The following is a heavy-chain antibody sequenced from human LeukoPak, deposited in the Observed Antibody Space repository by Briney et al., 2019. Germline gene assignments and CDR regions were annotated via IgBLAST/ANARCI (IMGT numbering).Heavy chain of an antibody. CDR2: IYHSGST. V-gene: IGHV4-38-2*02. CDR1: GYSISSGYY. CDR3: ARVRSYGIFDY. J-gene: IGHJ4*02. D-gene: IGHD5-18*01. Sequence: KPSETLSLTCTVSGYSISSGYYWGWIRQPPGKGLEWIGSIYHSGSTYYNPSLKSRVTISVDTSKNQFSLKLSSVTAADTAVYYCARVRSYGIFDYWGQGTLVTVSS.